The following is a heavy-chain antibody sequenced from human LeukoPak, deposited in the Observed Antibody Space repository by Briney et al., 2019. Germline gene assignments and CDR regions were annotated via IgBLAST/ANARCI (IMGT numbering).Heavy chain of an antibody. CDR1: GFTFSDYY. CDR2: ISSSGSTI. D-gene: IGHD1-7*01. CDR3: ARVLRGWNYVSAEYYFDY. J-gene: IGHJ4*02. Sequence: GGSLRLSCAASGFTFSDYYMSWIRQAPGKGLEWVSYISSSGSTIYYADSVKGRFTISRDNAKNSPYLQMNSLRAEDTAVYYCARVLRGWNYVSAEYYFDYWGQGTLVTVSS. V-gene: IGHV3-11*01.